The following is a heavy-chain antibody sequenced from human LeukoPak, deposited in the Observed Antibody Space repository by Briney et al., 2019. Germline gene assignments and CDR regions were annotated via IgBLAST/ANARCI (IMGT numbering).Heavy chain of an antibody. CDR2: ISGGSSST. CDR3: AKDRRSMVVTPSWAFDI. Sequence: GGSLRLSCAASGFTFSNYAMSWVRQAPGKGLEWVSAISGGSSSTYYAGSVKGRFTIPRDKSKNTLSLQLNSLRAEDTALYYCAKDRRSMVVTPSWAFDIWGQGTLVTVSS. CDR1: GFTFSNYA. J-gene: IGHJ3*02. V-gene: IGHV3-23*01. D-gene: IGHD4-23*01.